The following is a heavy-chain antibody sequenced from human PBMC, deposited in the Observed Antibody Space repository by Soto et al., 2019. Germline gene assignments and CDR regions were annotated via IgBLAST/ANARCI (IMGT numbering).Heavy chain of an antibody. CDR1: GGSISSGGYS. CDR2: IYHSGST. CDR3: ARVTGTTSYYAFDI. D-gene: IGHD1-7*01. Sequence: SETLSLTCAVSGGSISSGGYSWSWVRQPPGKGLEWIGYIYHSGSTYYNPSLKSRVTISVDRSKNQFSLKLSSVTAADTAVYYCARVTGTTSYYAFDIWGQGTMVTVSS. J-gene: IGHJ3*02. V-gene: IGHV4-30-2*01.